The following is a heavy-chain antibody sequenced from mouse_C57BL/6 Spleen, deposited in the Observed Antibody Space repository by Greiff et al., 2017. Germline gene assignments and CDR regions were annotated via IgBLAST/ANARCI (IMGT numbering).Heavy chain of an antibody. V-gene: IGHV1-55*01. Sequence: QVQLQQPGPELLKPGASVKMSCKPSGYTFPGSWITGVKRRPGQGLEWLGDIFPGSGSTNYNEKFKSKATLTVDTSSSTAYMQLSSLTSEDSAVYYCARSKDYYFDYWGQGTTLTVSS. CDR2: IFPGSGST. CDR3: ARSKDYYFDY. J-gene: IGHJ2*01. CDR1: GYTFPGSW.